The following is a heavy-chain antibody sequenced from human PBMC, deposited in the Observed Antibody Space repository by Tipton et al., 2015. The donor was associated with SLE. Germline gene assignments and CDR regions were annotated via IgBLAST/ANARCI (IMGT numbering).Heavy chain of an antibody. V-gene: IGHV4-59*10. Sequence: TLSLTCAVYGGSFSGYYWSWIRQPAGKGLEWIGRIYASGSTNYNPSLKSRVTISVDTSKNQFSLKLTSVTAADTALYYCARNWVDYFDFWGQGTLVTVSS. D-gene: IGHD7-27*01. J-gene: IGHJ4*02. CDR1: GGSFSGYY. CDR3: ARNWVDYFDF. CDR2: IYASGST.